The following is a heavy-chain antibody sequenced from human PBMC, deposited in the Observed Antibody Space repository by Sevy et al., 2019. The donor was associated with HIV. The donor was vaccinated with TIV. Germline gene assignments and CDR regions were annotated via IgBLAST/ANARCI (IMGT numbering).Heavy chain of an antibody. CDR3: ARDRLAAAGTRYFDY. Sequence: GGSLRLSCAASGFTFSDYYMSWIRQAPGKGLEWVSYISSSGSTIYYADPVKGRFTISRDNAKNSLYLQMNSLRAEDTAVYYCARDRLAAAGTRYFDYWGQGTLVTVSS. J-gene: IGHJ4*02. D-gene: IGHD6-13*01. V-gene: IGHV3-11*01. CDR2: ISSSGSTI. CDR1: GFTFSDYY.